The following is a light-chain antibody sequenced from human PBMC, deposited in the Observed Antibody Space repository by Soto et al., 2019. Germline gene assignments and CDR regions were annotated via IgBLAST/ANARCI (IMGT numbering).Light chain of an antibody. Sequence: DIQMTQSPSTLSASVGDRVTVPCRSSQSISRWVAWYQQKPGKAPKLLIYDASSLQSGVPSRFSGSGSGAEFTLTITSLQPDDFATYYCQQYNSYSWTFGQGTKVDI. CDR1: QSISRW. CDR3: QQYNSYSWT. CDR2: DAS. V-gene: IGKV1-5*01. J-gene: IGKJ1*01.